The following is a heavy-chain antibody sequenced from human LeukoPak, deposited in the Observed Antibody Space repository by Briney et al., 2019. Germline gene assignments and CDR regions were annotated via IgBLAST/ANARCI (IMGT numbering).Heavy chain of an antibody. CDR3: AREYSSGWYDPFDFDY. V-gene: IGHV4-4*07. CDR1: GGSNSSYY. Sequence: SETLSLTCTVSGGSNSSYYWSWIRQPAGKGLEWIGRIYTSGSTNYNPSLKSRVTMSVDTSKNQFSLKLSSVTAADTAVYYCAREYSSGWYDPFDFDYWGQGTLVTVSS. D-gene: IGHD6-19*01. J-gene: IGHJ4*02. CDR2: IYTSGST.